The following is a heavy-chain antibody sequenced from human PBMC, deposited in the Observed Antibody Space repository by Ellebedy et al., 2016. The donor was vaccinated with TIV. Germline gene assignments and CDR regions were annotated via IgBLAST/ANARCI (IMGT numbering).Heavy chain of an antibody. J-gene: IGHJ6*02. CDR3: ARDRTTDFYYYGMDV. D-gene: IGHD1-14*01. CDR2: IWYDGNTK. CDR1: GFTFSSYG. Sequence: GESLKISCAASGFTFSSYGMHWVRQAPGKGLEWVAVIWYDGNTKYYADSVKGRFAISRDNSKNVLYLQMNSLRAEDTAVYYCARDRTTDFYYYGMDVWGQGTTVTVSS. V-gene: IGHV3-33*01.